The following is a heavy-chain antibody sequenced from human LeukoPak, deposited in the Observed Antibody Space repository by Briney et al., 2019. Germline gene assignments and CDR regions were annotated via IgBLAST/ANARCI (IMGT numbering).Heavy chain of an antibody. CDR1: GGSISSSSYY. D-gene: IGHD2-2*02. CDR3: ARVVVVVPAAIETFDP. CDR2: IYYSGST. Sequence: SETLSLTCTVSGGSISSSSYYWGWIRQPPGKGLEWIGSIYYSGSTYYNPSLKSRVTISVDTSKNQFSLKLSSVTAADTAVYYCARVVVVVPAAIETFDPWGQGTLVTVSS. J-gene: IGHJ5*02. V-gene: IGHV4-39*01.